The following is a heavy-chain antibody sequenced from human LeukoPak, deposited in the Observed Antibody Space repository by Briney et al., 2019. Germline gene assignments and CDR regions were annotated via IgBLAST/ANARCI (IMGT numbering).Heavy chain of an antibody. J-gene: IGHJ4*02. CDR1: GGSISSYY. V-gene: IGHV4-39*01. Sequence: PSETLSLTCTVSGGSISSYYWGWIRQPPGKGLEWIGSIYYSGNTYYNPSLKSRVTISVDTSKNQFSLKLSSVTAADTAVYYCARLIWYNSSWYGGYYFDYWGQGTLVTVSS. CDR3: ARLIWYNSSWYGGYYFDY. CDR2: IYYSGNT. D-gene: IGHD6-13*01.